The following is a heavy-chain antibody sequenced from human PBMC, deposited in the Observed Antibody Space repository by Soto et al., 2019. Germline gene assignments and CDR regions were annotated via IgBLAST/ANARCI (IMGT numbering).Heavy chain of an antibody. J-gene: IGHJ4*02. CDR1: GFSLSSSGVG. CDR2: IYWDDDK. Sequence: QITLKESGPTLVRPTQTLTLTCTFSGFSLSSSGVGVGWIRQPPGKALEWLALIYWDDDKRYSPSLKSRLTITKDTSKNQVVLTLTKLDTVDTATYYCARGGWTTYYSPVCDYWGQGTLVTVSS. V-gene: IGHV2-5*02. CDR3: ARGGWTTYYSPVCDY. D-gene: IGHD3-10*01.